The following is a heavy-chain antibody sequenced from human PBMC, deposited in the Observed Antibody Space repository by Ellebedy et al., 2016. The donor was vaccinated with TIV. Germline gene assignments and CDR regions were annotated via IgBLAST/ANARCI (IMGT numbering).Heavy chain of an antibody. CDR3: ARVKWELPFDH. V-gene: IGHV1-3*04. D-gene: IGHD1-26*01. Sequence: AASVKVSCKASGFTFTGYAMQWVRQAPGQGLEWMGFINTGNGDTRYSQKFQGRVTITRDTSASTAYMELSSLRSEDTAVYYCARVKWELPFDHWGQGTLVTVSS. J-gene: IGHJ4*02. CDR1: GFTFTGYA. CDR2: INTGNGDT.